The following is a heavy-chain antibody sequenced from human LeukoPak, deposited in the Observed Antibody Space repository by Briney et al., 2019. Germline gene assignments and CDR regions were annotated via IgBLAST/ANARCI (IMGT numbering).Heavy chain of an antibody. D-gene: IGHD6-13*01. CDR1: GFTFSSYG. Sequence: GRSLRLSCAASGFTFSSYGMHWVRQAPGKGLEWVAVISYDGSNKYYADSVKGRFTISRDNSKNTPYLQMNSLRAEDTAVYYCAKIDASSSWYSDYWGQGTLVTVSS. V-gene: IGHV3-30*18. CDR2: ISYDGSNK. CDR3: AKIDASSSWYSDY. J-gene: IGHJ4*02.